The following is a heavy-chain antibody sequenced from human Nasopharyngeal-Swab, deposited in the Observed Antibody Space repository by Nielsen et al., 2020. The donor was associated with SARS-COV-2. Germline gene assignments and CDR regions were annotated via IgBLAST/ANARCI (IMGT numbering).Heavy chain of an antibody. CDR2: INAGNGNT. D-gene: IGHD3-10*01. CDR3: ARVSTMVRGVIGWFDP. Sequence: ASVKVSCKASGYTFTSYAMHWVRQAPGQRLEWMGWINAGNGNTKYSQKFQGRVTITRDTSASTAYMELSSPRSEDTAVYYCARVSTMVRGVIGWFDPWGQGTLVTVSS. J-gene: IGHJ5*02. CDR1: GYTFTSYA. V-gene: IGHV1-3*01.